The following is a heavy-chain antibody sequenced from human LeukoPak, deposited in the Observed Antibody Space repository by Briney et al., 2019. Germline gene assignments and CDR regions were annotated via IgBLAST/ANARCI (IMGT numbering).Heavy chain of an antibody. CDR2: ITASSTAI. Sequence: GGSLRLSCAASGFTFNTYTMNWVRQAPGKGLEWVSSITASSTAIYSADSVKGRFTISRDNAKNSLYLQMNSLGAEDTAIYYCARAGFLITFGGVISWGQGTLVTVSS. CDR3: ARAGFLITFGGVIS. J-gene: IGHJ5*02. CDR1: GFTFNTYT. D-gene: IGHD3-16*02. V-gene: IGHV3-21*01.